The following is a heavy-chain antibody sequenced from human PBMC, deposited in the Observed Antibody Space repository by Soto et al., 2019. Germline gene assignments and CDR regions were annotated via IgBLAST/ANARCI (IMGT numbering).Heavy chain of an antibody. CDR3: ATVGYNYYYGMDV. CDR1: GYTFTGFY. V-gene: IGHV1-2*02. D-gene: IGHD1-26*01. Sequence: ASVKVSCKASGYTFTGFYIHWVRQAPGQGLEWMGWISPDSGDIKYAQKFQGRVTVTRDTSSSTAYLDLNRLRSDDTAVYYCATVGYNYYYGMDVWGHGXTVTVYS. CDR2: ISPDSGDI. J-gene: IGHJ6*02.